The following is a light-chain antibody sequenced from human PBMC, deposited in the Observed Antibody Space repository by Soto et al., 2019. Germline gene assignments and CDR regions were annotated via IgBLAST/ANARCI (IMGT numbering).Light chain of an antibody. V-gene: IGKV3-15*01. CDR2: GAS. J-gene: IGKJ1*01. Sequence: EIVMTQSPATLSVSAGERATLSCRASESVNSSLAWYQQKPGQAPRLLINGASTRATGIPARFSGSGSATEFTLTISSLQSEDFAVYYCQQYNSWPPWTFGQGTKVDIK. CDR1: ESVNSS. CDR3: QQYNSWPPWT.